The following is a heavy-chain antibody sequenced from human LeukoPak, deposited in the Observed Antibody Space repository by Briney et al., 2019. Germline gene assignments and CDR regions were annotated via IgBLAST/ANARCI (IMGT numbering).Heavy chain of an antibody. CDR3: ARGSYDSSGCLEV. J-gene: IGHJ4*02. D-gene: IGHD3-22*01. CDR2: ISSSSNYI. Sequence: GGSLRLSCAASGFTFSSHGMNWVRQAPGKGLEWVSSISSSSNYIYYVDSVKGRFTISRDNAEKSLYLQMNSLRAEDTAVYYCARGSYDSSGCLEVWGQGTLVTVSS. V-gene: IGHV3-21*01. CDR1: GFTFSSHG.